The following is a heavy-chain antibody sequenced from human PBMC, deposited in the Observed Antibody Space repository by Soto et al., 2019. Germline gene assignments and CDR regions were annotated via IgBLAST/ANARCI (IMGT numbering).Heavy chain of an antibody. CDR3: ARVEESQQLDLDY. J-gene: IGHJ4*02. D-gene: IGHD6-13*01. CDR1: GFTFSSYW. CDR2: IKQDESEK. V-gene: IGHV3-7*03. Sequence: GGSLRLSCVVSGFTFSSYWMSWVRQAPGKGLEWVATIKQDESEKYYVDSVKGRFTVSRDNAKNSLYLQMNSLRAEDTAVYYCARVEESQQLDLDYWGQGTLVTVSS.